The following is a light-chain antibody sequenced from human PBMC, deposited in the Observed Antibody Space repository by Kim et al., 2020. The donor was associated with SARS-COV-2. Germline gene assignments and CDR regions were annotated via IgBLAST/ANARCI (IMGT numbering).Light chain of an antibody. Sequence: SPGTTARITCSGNALPKKYAYWYQQKSGQAPVLVIYEDSNRPSGIPERFSGSSSGTMATLTISGAQVEDEADYYCYSTDSSGNHRVFGGGTQLTVL. CDR1: ALPKKY. CDR3: YSTDSSGNHRV. J-gene: IGLJ2*01. CDR2: EDS. V-gene: IGLV3-10*01.